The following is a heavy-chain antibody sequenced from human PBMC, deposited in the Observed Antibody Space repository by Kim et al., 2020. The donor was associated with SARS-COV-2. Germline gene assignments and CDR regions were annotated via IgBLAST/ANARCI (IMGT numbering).Heavy chain of an antibody. D-gene: IGHD3-16*01. Sequence: NYAQRFRGRVTGTRDTSRSTLYMELTSLRSEDTAVYYCAREGESLKHFDYWGQGTLVTVSS. V-gene: IGHV1-46*01. J-gene: IGHJ4*02. CDR3: AREGESLKHFDY.